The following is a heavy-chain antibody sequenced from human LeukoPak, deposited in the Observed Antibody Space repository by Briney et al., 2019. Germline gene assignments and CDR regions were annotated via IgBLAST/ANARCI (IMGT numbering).Heavy chain of an antibody. CDR2: IYHSGST. Sequence: PSETLSLTCAVSGGSISSSNWWSWVRQPPGKGLEWIGEIYHSGSTNYNPSLKSRVTISVDKSKNQFSLKLSSVTAADTAVYYCARVTKNFWSGYRFFHPDYWGQGTLVTVSS. V-gene: IGHV4-4*02. D-gene: IGHD3-3*01. J-gene: IGHJ4*02. CDR3: ARVTKNFWSGYRFFHPDY. CDR1: GGSISSSNW.